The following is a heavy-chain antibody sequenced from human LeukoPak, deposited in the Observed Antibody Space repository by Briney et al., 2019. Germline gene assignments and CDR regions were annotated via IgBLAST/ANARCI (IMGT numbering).Heavy chain of an antibody. V-gene: IGHV3-21*01. CDR1: GFTFSSYS. J-gene: IGHJ6*02. Sequence: PGGSLRLSCAASGFTFSSYSMNWVRQAPGKGLEWVSSISSSSSYIYCADSVKGRFTISRDNAKNSLYLQMNSLRAEDTAVYYCARDPEDIVVVPAAEVYYYGMDVWGQGTTVTVSS. CDR2: ISSSSSYI. D-gene: IGHD2-2*01. CDR3: ARDPEDIVVVPAAEVYYYGMDV.